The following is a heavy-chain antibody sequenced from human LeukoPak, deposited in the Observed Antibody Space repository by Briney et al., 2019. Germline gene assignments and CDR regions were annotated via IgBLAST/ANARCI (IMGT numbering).Heavy chain of an antibody. CDR2: IFYSGST. Sequence: PSETLSLTCTVSSGSISTSNYYWGWVRQPPGKVLEWIGNIFYSGSTYYSPSLKSRVTISLDTSKNQFSLKLSSVTAADTAVYYCARDPYYDTLTGHLILGAFDIWGQGTMVTVSS. CDR3: ARDPYYDTLTGHLILGAFDI. CDR1: SGSISTSNYY. V-gene: IGHV4-39*07. D-gene: IGHD3-9*01. J-gene: IGHJ3*02.